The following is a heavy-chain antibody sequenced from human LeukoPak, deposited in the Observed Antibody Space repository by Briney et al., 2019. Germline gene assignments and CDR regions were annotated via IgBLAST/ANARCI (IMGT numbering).Heavy chain of an antibody. V-gene: IGHV4-39*01. CDR3: ARRGYYDSSGYAFDI. CDR2: IYYSGST. Sequence: RPSETLSLTCTVSGGSISSSSYYWGWIRQPPGKGLEWIGSIYYSGSTYYNPSLKSRVTISVDTSKNQFSLKLSSVTAADTAVYYCARRGYYDSSGYAFDIWGQGTMVTASS. CDR1: GGSISSSSYY. J-gene: IGHJ3*02. D-gene: IGHD3-22*01.